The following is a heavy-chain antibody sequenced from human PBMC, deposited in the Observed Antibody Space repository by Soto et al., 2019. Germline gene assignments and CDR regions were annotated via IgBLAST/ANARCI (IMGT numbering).Heavy chain of an antibody. CDR3: AHRFVWYYFVH. CDR2: IYWDDDK. J-gene: IGHJ4*02. Sequence: QITLKESGTTLVKPTQTLTLTCTFSGFSLSTTEVGVAWIRQPPGKALEWLALIYWDDDKRYSPSLKSKLPFTKDTSKNQVVLTTTNMDPVDTATYYCAHRFVWYYFVHWGQGTLVTVSS. V-gene: IGHV2-5*02. D-gene: IGHD3-9*01. CDR1: GFSLSTTEVG.